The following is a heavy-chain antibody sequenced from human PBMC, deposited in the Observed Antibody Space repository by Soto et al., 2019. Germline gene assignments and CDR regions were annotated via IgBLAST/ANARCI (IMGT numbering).Heavy chain of an antibody. Sequence: SGKVSCKASGGTFSSYAISWVRQAPGQGLEWMGGIIPIFGTANYAQKFQGRVTITADESTSTDYMELSSLRSEDTAVYYCARDPTSYGSRRDAFAISAQGTTVPVSS. CDR2: IIPIFGTA. J-gene: IGHJ3*02. D-gene: IGHD4-17*01. CDR1: GGTFSSYA. CDR3: ARDPTSYGSRRDAFAI. V-gene: IGHV1-69*13.